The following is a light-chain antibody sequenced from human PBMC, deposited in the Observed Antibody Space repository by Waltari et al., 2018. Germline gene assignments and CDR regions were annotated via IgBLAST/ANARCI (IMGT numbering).Light chain of an antibody. CDR2: DVT. J-gene: IGLJ3*02. V-gene: IGLV2-14*01. CDR3: SSYTSSNTVV. Sequence: QSALPQPASVSGSPGQSITISCTGTSNDVDYTSVSWYQQHPGKAPKLMIYDVTKRPSGVSNRFSGSKSGNTASLTISGLQAEDEADYHCSSYTSSNTVVFGGGTKLTVL. CDR1: SNDVDYTS.